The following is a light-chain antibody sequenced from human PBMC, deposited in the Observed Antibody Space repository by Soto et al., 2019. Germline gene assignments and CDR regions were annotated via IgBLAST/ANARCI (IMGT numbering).Light chain of an antibody. V-gene: IGLV1-44*01. CDR1: SSNIGINP. CDR3: AAWDSSLNAHLL. J-gene: IGLJ2*01. Sequence: QSVLTQPPSASGTPGQRVTISCSGTSSNIGINPVNWYQQLPGTAPTLLIYVNNQRPSGVPARFSGSKSGTSASLAISALQSEDEAYYYCAAWDSSLNAHLLFGGGTKLTVL. CDR2: VNN.